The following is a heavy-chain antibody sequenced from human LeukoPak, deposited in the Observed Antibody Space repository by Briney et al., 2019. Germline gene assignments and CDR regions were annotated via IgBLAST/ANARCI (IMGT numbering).Heavy chain of an antibody. V-gene: IGHV4-4*09. CDR1: GSISSYY. Sequence: SETLSLTCTVSGSISSYYWSWIRRPPGKGLEWIGYIYTSGSTNYNPSLKSRVTISVDTSKNQFSLDLSSVTAADTAVYYCARQKCTSTSCLTKNAFDVWGQGTMVTVSS. CDR2: IYTSGST. J-gene: IGHJ3*01. CDR3: ARQKCTSTSCLTKNAFDV. D-gene: IGHD2-2*01.